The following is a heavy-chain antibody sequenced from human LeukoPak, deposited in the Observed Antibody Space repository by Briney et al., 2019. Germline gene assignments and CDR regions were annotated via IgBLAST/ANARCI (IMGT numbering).Heavy chain of an antibody. V-gene: IGHV3-9*01. CDR3: AKGGYSSSWYQGRTIDY. CDR2: ISWNSGST. CDR1: GFTFDDYA. D-gene: IGHD6-13*01. Sequence: GGSLRLSCAASGFTFDDYAMHWVRQAPGKGLEWVSGISWNSGSTGYADSVKGRFTISRDNAKNSLYLQMNSLRAEDTALYYCAKGGYSSSWYQGRTIDYWGQGTLVTVSS. J-gene: IGHJ4*02.